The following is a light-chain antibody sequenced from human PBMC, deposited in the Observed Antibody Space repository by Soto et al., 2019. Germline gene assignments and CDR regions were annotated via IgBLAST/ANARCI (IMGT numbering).Light chain of an antibody. CDR1: SSDVGDNDY. V-gene: IGLV2-14*01. Sequence: QSALTQPASVSGSPGQSITIYCTGTSSDVGDNDYVSWYQQHPGKAPKLMIYEVSNRPSGVSTRFSGSKSGNTASLTISGLQAEDEADYYCSSYATSSTLLFGGGTKLTVL. CDR2: EVS. CDR3: SSYATSSTLL. J-gene: IGLJ3*02.